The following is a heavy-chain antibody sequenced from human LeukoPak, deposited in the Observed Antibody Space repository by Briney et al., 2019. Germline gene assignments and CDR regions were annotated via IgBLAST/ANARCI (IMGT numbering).Heavy chain of an antibody. CDR3: ARARGYSSSPGDY. D-gene: IGHD6-6*01. J-gene: IGHJ4*02. V-gene: IGHV3-21*01. Sequence: PGGSLRLSCAASGFTFSSYTMNWVRQAPGKGLEWVSSIIISSNYIYYADSVKGRYTISRDNSKNTLYLQMNSLRAEDTAVYYCARARGYSSSPGDYWGQGTLVTVSS. CDR1: GFTFSSYT. CDR2: IIISSNYI.